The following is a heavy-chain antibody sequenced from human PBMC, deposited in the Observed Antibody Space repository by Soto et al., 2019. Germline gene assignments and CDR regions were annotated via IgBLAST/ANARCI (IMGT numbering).Heavy chain of an antibody. CDR1: GFTVSSYG. J-gene: IGHJ4*02. D-gene: IGHD3-16*01. CDR2: MRYDGSNT. Sequence: PGGSLRLSCAASGFTVSSYGMHWVRQAAGKGLEWVAVMRYDGSNTYYGDSVKGRFTISRDNSKNTLYLQMNSLRVEDTAIYYCARVKSGGGTMTSLFDYWGQGVLVTVSS. V-gene: IGHV3-33*01. CDR3: ARVKSGGGTMTSLFDY.